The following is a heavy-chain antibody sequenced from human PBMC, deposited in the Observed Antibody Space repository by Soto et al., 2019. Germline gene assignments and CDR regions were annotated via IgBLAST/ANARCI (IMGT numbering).Heavy chain of an antibody. CDR1: GGSFSGYY. Sequence: SETLSLTCAVYGGSFSGYYWSWIRQPPGKGLEWIGEINHSGSTNYNPSLKSRVTISVDTSKNQFSLKLSSVTAADTAVYYCARVRSSSDYYGMDVWGQGTTVTVSS. J-gene: IGHJ6*02. D-gene: IGHD6-13*01. CDR2: INHSGST. V-gene: IGHV4-34*01. CDR3: ARVRSSSDYYGMDV.